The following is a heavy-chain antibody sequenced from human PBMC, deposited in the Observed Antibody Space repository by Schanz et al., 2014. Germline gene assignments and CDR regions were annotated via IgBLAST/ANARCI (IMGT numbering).Heavy chain of an antibody. D-gene: IGHD6-13*01. V-gene: IGHV1-69*09. CDR1: GYTFTSHG. CDR2: FIPILDVG. J-gene: IGHJ4*02. Sequence: QVQLVQSGAEVKKPGASVKVSCKASGYTFTSHGISWVRQARGQGLEWVGRFIPILDVGNYAQQFQGRVTFTADKSTSTAYMELSSLRSEDTAVYYCASSGAGYSSSWDFDYWGQGTLVTVSS. CDR3: ASSGAGYSSSWDFDY.